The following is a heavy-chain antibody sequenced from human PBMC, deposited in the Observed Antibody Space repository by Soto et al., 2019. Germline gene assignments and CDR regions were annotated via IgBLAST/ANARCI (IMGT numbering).Heavy chain of an antibody. CDR3: ATQTISHTWGV. CDR1: GAPITTTKW. Sequence: QVQPQESGPGLVKPSETLSLTCTVSGAPITTTKWWAWVRLPPGKALEWIGELSRERSRNSNPSLEGRFILSPEQSKKHFSLKLTSVTAADTAIYYCATQTISHTWGVWGRGTSVTVSS. J-gene: IGHJ6*02. D-gene: IGHD3-16*01. CDR2: LSRERSR. V-gene: IGHV4-4*02.